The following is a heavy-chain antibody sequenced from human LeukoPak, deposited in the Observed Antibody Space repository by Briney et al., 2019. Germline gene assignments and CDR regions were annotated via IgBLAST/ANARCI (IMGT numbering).Heavy chain of an antibody. CDR3: ASSWYRNYFDY. D-gene: IGHD6-13*01. V-gene: IGHV3-33*01. Sequence: PGGSLRLSCAASGFTFSSYGMHWVRQAPGKGLEWVAVIWYDGSNKYYADSVKGRFTISRDNSKNTPYLQMNSLRAGDTAVYYCASSWYRNYFDYWGQGTLVTVSP. CDR2: IWYDGSNK. J-gene: IGHJ4*02. CDR1: GFTFSSYG.